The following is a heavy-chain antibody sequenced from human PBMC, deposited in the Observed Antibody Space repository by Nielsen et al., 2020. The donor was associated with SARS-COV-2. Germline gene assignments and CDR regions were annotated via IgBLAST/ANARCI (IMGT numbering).Heavy chain of an antibody. CDR3: AARDYYGSTAVAF. V-gene: IGHV4-30-4*01. Sequence: SETLSLTCSVSGASIRRGDYYWSWIRQPPRAGLEWIASYYSGTTYYDPSLKSRLTLSVDTSRNQLSLRLSSVTAADSAVYFCAARDYYGSTAVAFWGQGTLVTVSS. CDR2: YYSGTT. J-gene: IGHJ4*02. D-gene: IGHD3-10*01. CDR1: GASIRRGDYY.